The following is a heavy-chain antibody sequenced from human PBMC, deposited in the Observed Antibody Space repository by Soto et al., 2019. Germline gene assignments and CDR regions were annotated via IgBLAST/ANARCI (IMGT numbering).Heavy chain of an antibody. J-gene: IGHJ5*02. D-gene: IGHD3-3*01. CDR1: GFTFSSYA. CDR2: ISGSGGST. Sequence: GGSLRLSCAASGFTFSSYAMSWVRQAPGKGLEWVSAISGSGGSTYYADSVKGRFTISRDNSKNTLHLQMNSLRAEDTAVYYCAKDGGGGITIFGAPRWFDPWGQGTLVTVSS. CDR3: AKDGGGGITIFGAPRWFDP. V-gene: IGHV3-23*01.